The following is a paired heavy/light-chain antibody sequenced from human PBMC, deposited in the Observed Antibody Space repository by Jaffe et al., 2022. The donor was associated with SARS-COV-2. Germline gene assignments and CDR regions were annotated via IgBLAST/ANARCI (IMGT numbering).Heavy chain of an antibody. V-gene: IGHV2-5*02. CDR1: GFSLSTSGVG. D-gene: IGHD2-8*01. J-gene: IGHJ4*02. CDR2: IYWDDDK. CDR3: VHKGFNGWEFDY. Sequence: QITLEESGPTLVKPTQTLTLTCTFSGFSLSTSGVGVGWVRQPPGKAPEWLGVIYWDDDKRYSPSLKRRLTITKDTSKNQVVLKMTDMDPVDTAKYYCVHKGFNGWEFDYWGQGTLVTVSS.
Light chain of an antibody. CDR3: QQSSGALT. CDR2: GAS. CDR1: QNINTY. J-gene: IGKJ3*01. Sequence: DIQMTQSPSSLSASIGDRVTITCRTSQNINTYLNWYQQKPGKAPQLLIYGASSLQSGVPSRFSGSGFGTHFTLTISSLQPEDFATYFCQQSSGALTFGPGTKVDIK. V-gene: IGKV1-39*01.